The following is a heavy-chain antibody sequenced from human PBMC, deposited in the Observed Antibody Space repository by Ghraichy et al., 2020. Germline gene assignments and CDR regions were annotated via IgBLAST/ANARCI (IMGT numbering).Heavy chain of an antibody. V-gene: IGHV3-33*01. Sequence: GESLNISCAASGFTFSSYGMHWVRQAPGKGLEWVAVIWYDGSNKYYADSVKGRFTISRDNSKNTLYLQMNSLRAEDTAVYYCAVGEDYYGSGSYYNGPGGDYWGQGTLVTVSS. D-gene: IGHD3-10*01. CDR3: AVGEDYYGSGSYYNGPGGDY. CDR1: GFTFSSYG. J-gene: IGHJ4*02. CDR2: IWYDGSNK.